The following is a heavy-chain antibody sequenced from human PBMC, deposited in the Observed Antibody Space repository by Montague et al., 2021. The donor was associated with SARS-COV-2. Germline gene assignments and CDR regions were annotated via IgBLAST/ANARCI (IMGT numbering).Heavy chain of an antibody. J-gene: IGHJ4*02. CDR2: TVYTGSAWYN. D-gene: IGHD3-10*01. Sequence: CAISGDSVSTYGVAWDWIRQPPSRGLEWLGMTVYTGSAWYNEYAESVKGRITINPDTPKNQFSLHLTSVTPEDTAVYYCARHSYRTFDFWGQGTLVTVSS. V-gene: IGHV6-1*01. CDR1: GDSVSTYGVA. CDR3: ARHSYRTFDF.